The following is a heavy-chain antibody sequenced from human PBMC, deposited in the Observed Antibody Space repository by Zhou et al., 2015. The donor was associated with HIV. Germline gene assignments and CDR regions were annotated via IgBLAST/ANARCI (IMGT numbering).Heavy chain of an antibody. D-gene: IGHD2-2*02. J-gene: IGHJ5*02. CDR2: IIPIFGTA. V-gene: IGHV1-69*01. Sequence: QVQLVQSGAEVKKPGSSVMVSCKVSGGTFTSYAISWVRQAPGQGLEWMGGIIPIFGTANYAQKFQGRVTITADESTSTAYMELSSLRSEDTAVYYCARDRGYCSSTSCYTNGWFDPWGQGTLVTVSS. CDR3: ARDRGYCSSTSCYTNGWFDP. CDR1: GGTFTSYA.